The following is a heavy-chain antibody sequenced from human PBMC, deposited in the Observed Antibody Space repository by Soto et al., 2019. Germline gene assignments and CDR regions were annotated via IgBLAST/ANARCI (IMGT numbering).Heavy chain of an antibody. Sequence: GGSLRLSCAASGFTFSSYSMNWVRQAPGKGLEWVSYISSSSSTIYYADSVKGRFTISRDNAKNSLYLQMNSLRAEDTAVYYCASDETVWFGELGYYFDYWGQGTLVTVSS. CDR3: ASDETVWFGELGYYFDY. CDR2: ISSSSSTI. J-gene: IGHJ4*02. D-gene: IGHD3-10*01. V-gene: IGHV3-48*01. CDR1: GFTFSSYS.